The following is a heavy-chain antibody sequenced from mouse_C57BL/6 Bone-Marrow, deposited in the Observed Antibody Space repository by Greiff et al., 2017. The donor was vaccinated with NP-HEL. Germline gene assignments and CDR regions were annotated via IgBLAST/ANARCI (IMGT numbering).Heavy chain of an antibody. CDR2: IYPGSGST. Sequence: QVQLQRPGAELVKPGASVKMSCKASGYTFTSYWITWVKQRPGQGLEWIGDIYPGSGSTNYNEKFKSKATLTVDTSSSTAYMQLSSLTSEDSAVYYCARQLGDYAMDYWGQGTSVTVSS. CDR1: GYTFTSYW. CDR3: ARQLGDYAMDY. D-gene: IGHD3-1*01. V-gene: IGHV1-55*01. J-gene: IGHJ4*01.